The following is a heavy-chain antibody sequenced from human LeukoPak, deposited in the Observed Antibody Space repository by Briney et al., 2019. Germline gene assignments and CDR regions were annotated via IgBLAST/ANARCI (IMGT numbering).Heavy chain of an antibody. J-gene: IGHJ4*02. CDR3: AGDLGGGTFDY. CDR1: GFTFSSYG. CDR2: IPHDEGNK. V-gene: IGHV3-30*03. Sequence: GRSLRLSCAASGFTFSSYGMHWIRQAPGKGLEWVAAIPHDEGNKYYADSVKGRFTISRDNSKDSPYLQLNSLGGEDTAMYYCAGDLGGGTFDYWGQGTLVTVFS. D-gene: IGHD4-23*01.